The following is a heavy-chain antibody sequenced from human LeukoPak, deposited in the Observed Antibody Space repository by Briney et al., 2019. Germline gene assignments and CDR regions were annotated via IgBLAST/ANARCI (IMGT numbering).Heavy chain of an antibody. CDR2: ISWSGANT. V-gene: IGHV3-23*01. CDR1: GFTFSGYW. J-gene: IGHJ6*03. Sequence: PGGSLRLSCAASGFTFSGYWMSWVRQAPGKGLEWVSAISWSGANTYYADSAKGRFTISRDNSKNTLYLQMNSLRADDTAVYYCAKMVGKIVAYYYYYMDVWGKGTTVTVSS. CDR3: AKMVGKIVAYYYYYMDV. D-gene: IGHD2-21*01.